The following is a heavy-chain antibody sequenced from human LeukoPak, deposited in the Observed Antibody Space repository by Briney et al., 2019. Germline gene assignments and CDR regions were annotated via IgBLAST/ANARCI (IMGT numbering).Heavy chain of an antibody. CDR3: ASGLGSGSYSLVDY. V-gene: IGHV4-59*01. Sequence: PSETLSLTCTVSGDSMSRYYWSWIRQPPGKRLEWIGFIYYSGSTSYNPSLKSRVTISVDTSKNQFSLKLSSVTAADTAVYYCASGLGSGSYSLVDYWGQGTLVTVSS. J-gene: IGHJ4*02. D-gene: IGHD1-26*01. CDR2: IYYSGST. CDR1: GDSMSRYY.